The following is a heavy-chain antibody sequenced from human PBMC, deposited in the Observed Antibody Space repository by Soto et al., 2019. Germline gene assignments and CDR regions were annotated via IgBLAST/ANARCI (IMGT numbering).Heavy chain of an antibody. J-gene: IGHJ4*02. CDR1: GGSFSGYS. V-gene: IGHV4-34*01. CDR3: ARGRKDYSSSWYVD. Sequence: QVQLQQWGAGLLKPSETLSLTCAVYGGSFSGYSWSWIRQPPGKGLEWIGEINHSGSTNYNPSLKTRVNISIDTSKNQFSLKLSSVTAADTAVYYCARGRKDYSSSWYVDWGQGTLVAVSS. CDR2: INHSGST. D-gene: IGHD6-13*01.